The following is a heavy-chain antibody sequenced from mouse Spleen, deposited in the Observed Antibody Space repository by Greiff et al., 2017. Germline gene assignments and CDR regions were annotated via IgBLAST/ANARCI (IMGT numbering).Heavy chain of an antibody. CDR1: GFTFSSYA. Sequence: DVKLVESGGGLVKPGGSLKLSCAASGFTFSSYAMSWVRQTPEKRLEWVATISSGGSYTYYPDSVKGRFTISRDNAKNTLYLQMSSLRSEDTAMYYCARRGYYGSSANYYAMDYWGQGTSVTVSS. V-gene: IGHV5-9-1*01. CDR3: ARRGYYGSSANYYAMDY. D-gene: IGHD1-1*01. CDR2: ISSGGSYT. J-gene: IGHJ4*01.